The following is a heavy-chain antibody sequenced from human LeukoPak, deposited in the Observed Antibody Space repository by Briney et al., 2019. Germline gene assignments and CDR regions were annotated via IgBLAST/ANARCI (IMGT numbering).Heavy chain of an antibody. CDR3: ARSGDTYDILTGYYDH. Sequence: GGSLRLSCAAPGFAFSSYAMHWVRQAPGKGLEWVTVLSCDGSNTYYADSVKGRFTISRDNSKNTLYLQMNSLRAEDTAVYYCARSGDTYDILTGYYDHWGQGTLVTVPS. J-gene: IGHJ4*02. CDR1: GFAFSSYA. V-gene: IGHV3-30-3*01. D-gene: IGHD3-9*01. CDR2: LSCDGSNT.